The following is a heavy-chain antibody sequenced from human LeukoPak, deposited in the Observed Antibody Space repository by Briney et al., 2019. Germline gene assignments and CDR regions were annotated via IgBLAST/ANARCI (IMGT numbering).Heavy chain of an antibody. D-gene: IGHD6-6*01. CDR1: GFTFSSYW. V-gene: IGHV3-74*01. J-gene: IGHJ4*01. Sequence: GESLRLSCAASGFTFSSYWMHWVRQAPGKGLLRVSRINSDGSNTNYADSVKGRFTISRDNANNTLYLQMDSLRAEDTAVYYCAREYSTSRYFDYWGQGTLVTVSS. CDR2: INSDGSNT. CDR3: AREYSTSRYFDY.